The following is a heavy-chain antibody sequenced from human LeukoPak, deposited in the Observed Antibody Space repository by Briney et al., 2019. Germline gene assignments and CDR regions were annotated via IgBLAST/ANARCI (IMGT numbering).Heavy chain of an antibody. Sequence: PGGSLRLSCAASGFTFSSFTMNWARQVPGKGLEWISYISIGNSTMFYADSVKGRFTISRDNAKNSLYLQMNSLRDDDTGVYYCARVGNGRSWDYWGQGTLVSVSS. CDR1: GFTFSSFT. CDR2: ISIGNSTM. D-gene: IGHD2-15*01. V-gene: IGHV3-48*02. J-gene: IGHJ4*02. CDR3: ARVGNGRSWDY.